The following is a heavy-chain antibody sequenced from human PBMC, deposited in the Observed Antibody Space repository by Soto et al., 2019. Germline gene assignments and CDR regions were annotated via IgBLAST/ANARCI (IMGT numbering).Heavy chain of an antibody. CDR1: GYTFSRYY. CDR3: ARDQDGSGSYYFNWFDP. V-gene: IGHV1-46*01. J-gene: IGHJ5*02. Sequence: ASVKVSCKASGYTFSRYYLHWVRQAPGQGLEWMGIINPSGGSTSYAQKFQGRVTLTRDTSTSTAYMELSGLKSEDTAVYYCARDQDGSGSYYFNWFDPWGQGTLVTVSS. CDR2: INPSGGST. D-gene: IGHD3-10*01.